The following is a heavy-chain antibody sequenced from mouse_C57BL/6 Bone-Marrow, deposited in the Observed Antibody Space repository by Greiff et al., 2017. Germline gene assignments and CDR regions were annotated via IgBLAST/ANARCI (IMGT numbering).Heavy chain of an antibody. V-gene: IGHV1-69*01. CDR2: IDPSDSYT. Sequence: VQLQQPGAELVMPGASVKLSCKASGYTFTSYWMHWVKQRPGQGLEWIGEIDPSDSYTNSNQKFKGKSTLTVDKSSSTAYMQLSSLTSEDSAVYYCARDDYTKGAMDYWGQGTSVTVSS. CDR3: ARDDYTKGAMDY. D-gene: IGHD2-12*01. J-gene: IGHJ4*01. CDR1: GYTFTSYW.